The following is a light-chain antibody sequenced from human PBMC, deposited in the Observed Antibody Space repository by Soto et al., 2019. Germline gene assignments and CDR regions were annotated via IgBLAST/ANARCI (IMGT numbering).Light chain of an antibody. V-gene: IGKV3-15*01. Sequence: EIVITQSPATLSVSPGERATLSCRASQSVSSNLAWYQLKDGQVPRLVIYGASTRATDIPARFSGSGSGTDFTLTINSLQPEDFATYYCQQTFATPLQVGNSFSHTFGQGTKVDIK. J-gene: IGKJ2*01. CDR1: QSVSSN. CDR2: GAS. CDR3: QQTFATPLQVGNSFSHT.